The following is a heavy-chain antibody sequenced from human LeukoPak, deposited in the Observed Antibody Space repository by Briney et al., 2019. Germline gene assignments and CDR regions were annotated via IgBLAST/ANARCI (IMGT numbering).Heavy chain of an antibody. CDR2: ISSSGSSI. Sequence: GGSLRLSCAASGFTFSSFEMNWVRQAPGKGLEWVSYISSSGSSIYYADSVKGRFTISRDNAKNSLYLQMNSLRAEDTAVYYCARLDRSDFWSGYYKGYYYMDVWGKGTTVTVSS. D-gene: IGHD3-3*01. CDR1: GFTFSSFE. CDR3: ARLDRSDFWSGYYKGYYYMDV. V-gene: IGHV3-48*03. J-gene: IGHJ6*03.